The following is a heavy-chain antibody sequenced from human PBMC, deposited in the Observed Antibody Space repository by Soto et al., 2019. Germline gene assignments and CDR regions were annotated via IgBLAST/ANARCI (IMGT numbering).Heavy chain of an antibody. D-gene: IGHD4-17*01. CDR1: GFTFSSYA. CDR3: ASTYGDYGRGAFDI. V-gene: IGHV3-30-3*01. J-gene: IGHJ3*02. CDR2: ISYDGSNK. Sequence: QLVESGGGVVQPGRSVRLSCAASGFTFSSYAMHWVRQAPGKGLEWVAVISYDGSNKYYADSVKGRFTISRDNSKNTLYLQMNSLRAEDTAVYYCASTYGDYGRGAFDIWGQGTMVTVSS.